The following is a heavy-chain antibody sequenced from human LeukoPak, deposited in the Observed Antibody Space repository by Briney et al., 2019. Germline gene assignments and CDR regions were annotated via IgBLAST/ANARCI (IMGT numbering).Heavy chain of an antibody. J-gene: IGHJ3*02. CDR1: GYTFTSYD. CDR2: MNPNSGNT. D-gene: IGHD3-16*01. V-gene: IGHV1-8*01. Sequence: GASVKVSCKASGYTFTSYDINWVRQATGQGLEWMGWMNPNSGNTGYAQKFQGRVTMTRNTSISTAYMELSSLRSEDTAVYYCARADLMITFGFDAFDIWGQGTMVTVSS. CDR3: ARADLMITFGFDAFDI.